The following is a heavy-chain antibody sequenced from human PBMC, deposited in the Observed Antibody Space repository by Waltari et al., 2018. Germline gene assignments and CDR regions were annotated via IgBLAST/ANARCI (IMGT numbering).Heavy chain of an antibody. J-gene: IGHJ4*02. Sequence: QVQLVQSGTEVKKPGASVQVSCPAPGYRFTDYHLPWVRQTPGQGLEWLGWSNPKNGDTGYALNFLGRVTMTRDTSINTVFMGLSGLRSDDTAVFYCARDPGPIVGAPDYWGQGTLVTVSS. CDR3: ARDPGPIVGAPDY. V-gene: IGHV1-2*02. D-gene: IGHD1-26*01. CDR2: SNPKNGDT. CDR1: GYRFTDYH.